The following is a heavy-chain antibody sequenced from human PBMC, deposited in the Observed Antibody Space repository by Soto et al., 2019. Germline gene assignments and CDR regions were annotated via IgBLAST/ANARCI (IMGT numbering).Heavy chain of an antibody. J-gene: IGHJ5*02. V-gene: IGHV3-11*06. D-gene: IGHD4-17*01. Sequence: GGSLRLSCAASGFTFSDYYMSWIRQAPGKGLEWVSYISSSSSYTNYADSVKGRFTISRDNAKNSLYLQMNSLRAEDTAVYYCAREVRGTYRRATVTPAGWFDPWGQGTLVTVSS. CDR1: GFTFSDYY. CDR2: ISSSSSYT. CDR3: AREVRGTYRRATVTPAGWFDP.